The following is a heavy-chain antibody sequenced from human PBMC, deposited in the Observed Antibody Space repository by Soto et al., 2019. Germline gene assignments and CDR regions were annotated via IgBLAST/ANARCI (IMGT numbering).Heavy chain of an antibody. CDR3: AKDPAWELPKFYFDS. V-gene: IGHV3-23*01. CDR1: GFTFSIYA. Sequence: EVQVLESGGGLVQPGGSLRLSCAASGFTFSIYAMSWVRQAPGKGLEWVSTISTSGGSTYYADSVKGRFTISRDNSKNTLYLKMNSLRAEDTAVYYCAKDPAWELPKFYFDSWGQGTLVTVSS. CDR2: ISTSGGST. D-gene: IGHD1-26*01. J-gene: IGHJ4*02.